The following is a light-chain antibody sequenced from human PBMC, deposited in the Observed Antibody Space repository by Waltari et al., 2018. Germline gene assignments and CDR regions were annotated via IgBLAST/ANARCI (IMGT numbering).Light chain of an antibody. CDR2: DVS. V-gene: IGKV3-11*01. Sequence: EIVLTQSPVTLSLSRGERATLSCRATQSVSGYLAWFRQKPGQAPRLLIYDVSKRATGITDRIRGSGSETDFTLTISSLEPDDFGVYYCQQRSGWPPAITFGQGTRLEIK. CDR3: QQRSGWPPAIT. J-gene: IGKJ5*01. CDR1: QSVSGY.